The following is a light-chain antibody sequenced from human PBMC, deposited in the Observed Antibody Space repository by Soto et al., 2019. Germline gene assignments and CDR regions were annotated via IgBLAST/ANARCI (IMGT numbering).Light chain of an antibody. Sequence: IVFTHSPATLSLSPGERSTLSCRASQSVSSSLAWYQQKPGQAPRLLIYDASNRATGIPARFSGSGSGTDFTLTICSLEPEDFAIYYCQQGSNWPRTFGQGTKV. J-gene: IGKJ1*01. CDR3: QQGSNWPRT. V-gene: IGKV3-11*01. CDR2: DAS. CDR1: QSVSSS.